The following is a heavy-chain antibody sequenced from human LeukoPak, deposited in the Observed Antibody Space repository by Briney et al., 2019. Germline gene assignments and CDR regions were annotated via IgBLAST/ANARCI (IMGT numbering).Heavy chain of an antibody. V-gene: IGHV3-23*01. CDR1: GFTFNNYA. CDR3: AKDRSIGTYYTFDS. D-gene: IGHD1-26*01. Sequence: GGSLRLSCAASGFTFNNYAMSWVRQAPGKGLEWVSTVSGSGAIAYYTDSDKGRFTISRDNSENTLYLQMSSLTAKDTAVYYCAKDRSIGTYYTFDSWGQGTLVTVSS. CDR2: VSGSGAIA. J-gene: IGHJ4*02.